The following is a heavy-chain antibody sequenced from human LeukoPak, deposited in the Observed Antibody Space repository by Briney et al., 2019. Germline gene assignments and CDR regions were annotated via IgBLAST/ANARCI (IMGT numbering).Heavy chain of an antibody. Sequence: GGSLRLSCSASGFTFTPYDMNWVRQAPGKGLEWVSSISSTNTYIYYSDSVKGRFTISRDNSKNTLYLQMNSLRAEDTAVYYCARRQQPLYYFDYWGQGTLVTVSS. CDR2: ISSTNTYI. CDR1: GFTFTPYD. J-gene: IGHJ4*02. D-gene: IGHD6-13*01. V-gene: IGHV3-21*01. CDR3: ARRQQPLYYFDY.